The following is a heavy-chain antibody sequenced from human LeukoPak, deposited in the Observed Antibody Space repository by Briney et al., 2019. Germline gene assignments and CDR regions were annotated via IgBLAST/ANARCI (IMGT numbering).Heavy chain of an antibody. CDR2: IYTSGST. D-gene: IGHD1-7*01. J-gene: IGHJ6*03. V-gene: IGHV4-4*07. CDR3: ARGHMELRNYYYYYMDV. CDR1: GGSISSYY. Sequence: KPSETLSPTCTVSGGSISSYYWSWNRQPARKGLEWIGRIYTSGSTNYNPSLKSRVTISVDKSKNQFSLKLSSVTAADTAVYYCARGHMELRNYYYYYMDVWGKGTTVTVSS.